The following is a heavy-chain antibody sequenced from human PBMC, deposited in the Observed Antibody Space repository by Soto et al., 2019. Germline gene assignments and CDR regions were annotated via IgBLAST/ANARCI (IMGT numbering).Heavy chain of an antibody. D-gene: IGHD6-19*01. CDR3: AMRISGWYLDY. CDR1: GFTFSSYA. CDR2: ISGSCGST. Sequence: EVQLLESGGGLVQPGGSLRLSCAASGFTFSSYAMSWVRQAPGKGLEWVSAISGSCGSTYYADSVKGRFTISRDNSNNTLYLQMNCLSAEDTAIYCWAMRISGWYLDYWGQGTLVTVSS. V-gene: IGHV3-23*01. J-gene: IGHJ4*02.